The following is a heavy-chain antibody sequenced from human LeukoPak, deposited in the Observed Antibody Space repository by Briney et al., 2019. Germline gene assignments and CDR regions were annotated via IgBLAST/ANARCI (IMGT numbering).Heavy chain of an antibody. CDR2: IIPIFGTA. CDR1: GNTFTAYY. J-gene: IGHJ6*03. CDR3: ARARDYDFWSGYPINYYYYYMDV. Sequence: ASVKVSCKASGNTFTAYYIHWVRQAPGQGLEWMGGIIPIFGTANYAQKFQGRVTITTDESTSTAYMELSSLRSEDTAVYYCARARDYDFWSGYPINYYYYYMDVWGKGTTVTVSS. V-gene: IGHV1-69*05. D-gene: IGHD3-3*01.